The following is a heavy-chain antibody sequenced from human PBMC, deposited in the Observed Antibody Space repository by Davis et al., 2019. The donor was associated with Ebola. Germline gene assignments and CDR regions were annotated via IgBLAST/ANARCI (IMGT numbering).Heavy chain of an antibody. CDR1: GYTFKNYA. Sequence: AASVKVSCKTSGYTFKNYAISWVRQAPGQGLEWMGWISPYNGNTNYAQKLQGRVTMTTDTSTSTAYMELRSLRSDDTAVYYCARVSFWDYDILTPFDPWGQGTLVTVSS. D-gene: IGHD3-9*01. V-gene: IGHV1-18*01. J-gene: IGHJ5*02. CDR3: ARVSFWDYDILTPFDP. CDR2: ISPYNGNT.